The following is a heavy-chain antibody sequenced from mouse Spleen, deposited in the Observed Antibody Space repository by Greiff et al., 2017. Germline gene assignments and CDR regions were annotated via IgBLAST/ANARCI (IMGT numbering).Heavy chain of an antibody. CDR3: ASGPTVVGFDY. Sequence: QVQLQQSGPELVKPGASVKISCKASGYAFSSSWMNWVKQRPGKGLEWIGRIYPGDGDTNYNGKFKGKATLTADKSSSTAYMQLSSLTSEDSAVYFCASGPTVVGFDYWGQGTTLTVSS. J-gene: IGHJ2*01. D-gene: IGHD1-1*01. V-gene: IGHV1-82*01. CDR1: GYAFSSSW. CDR2: IYPGDGDT.